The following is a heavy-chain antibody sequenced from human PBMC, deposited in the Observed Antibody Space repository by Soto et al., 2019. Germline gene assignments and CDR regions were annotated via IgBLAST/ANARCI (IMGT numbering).Heavy chain of an antibody. Sequence: QVQLQQWGAGLLKPSETLSLTCAVYGGSFSGYYWSWIRQPPGKGLEWIGEINHSGSTNYNPSLKSRVTISVDTSKTQFSLKLSSVTAADTAVYYCARGRRYYYGSGSYPPFDYWGQGTLVTVSS. D-gene: IGHD3-10*01. CDR2: INHSGST. V-gene: IGHV4-34*01. J-gene: IGHJ4*02. CDR3: ARGRRYYYGSGSYPPFDY. CDR1: GGSFSGYY.